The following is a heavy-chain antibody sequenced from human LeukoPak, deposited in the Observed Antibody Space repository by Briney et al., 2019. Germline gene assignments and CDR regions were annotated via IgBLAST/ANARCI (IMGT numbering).Heavy chain of an antibody. CDR3: ARGVVTTISFDF. CDR2: ISSSGTTI. Sequence: PGGSLRLSCEASGFAFSFFAMSWLRQAPGKGLEWVSFISSSGTTIYYADSVKGRFTISRDNAKNSLYLQMNSLRAEDTAVYYCARGVVTTISFDFWGQGTLVTVSS. CDR1: GFAFSFFA. V-gene: IGHV3-48*03. J-gene: IGHJ4*02. D-gene: IGHD5-12*01.